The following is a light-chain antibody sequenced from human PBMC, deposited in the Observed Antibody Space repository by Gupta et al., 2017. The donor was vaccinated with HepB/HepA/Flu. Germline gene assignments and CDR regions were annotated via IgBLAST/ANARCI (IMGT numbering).Light chain of an antibody. CDR2: AAS. CDR3: QQSYSTPFT. CDR1: QSISTY. V-gene: IGKV1-39*01. J-gene: IGKJ2*01. Sequence: DIQMTQSPSSLSNSVGDRVTISCRASQSISTYLNWYQQKPGKAPKVLIYAASSLQSGVPSRFSGSGSGTDFTLTISSLQPEDFATYYCQQSYSTPFTFGQGTKLEIK.